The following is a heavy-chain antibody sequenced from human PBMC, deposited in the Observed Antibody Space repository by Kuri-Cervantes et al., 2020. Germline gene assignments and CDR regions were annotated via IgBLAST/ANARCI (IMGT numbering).Heavy chain of an antibody. D-gene: IGHD3-22*01. CDR1: GYTFTSYD. Sequence: ASVKVSCKASGYTFTSYDISWVRQAPGQGLEWMGWICAYTGNTNYAQKLQGRVTMTTDTSTSTAYMEIRSLRSDDTAVYYCARYYYDSSVSPRYYYYYGMDVWGQGTTVTDSS. V-gene: IGHV1-18*04. CDR2: ICAYTGNT. J-gene: IGHJ6*02. CDR3: ARYYYDSSVSPRYYYYYGMDV.